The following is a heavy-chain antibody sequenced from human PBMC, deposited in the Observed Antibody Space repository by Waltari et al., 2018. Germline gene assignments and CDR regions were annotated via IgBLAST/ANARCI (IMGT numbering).Heavy chain of an antibody. CDR1: GFILSSYA. CDR3: AKRGTYGPALDY. CDR2: ISLDGKKE. D-gene: IGHD3-10*01. V-gene: IGHV3-30*01. Sequence: QVQLVESGGGAVQPGKSLSLSCEASGFILSSYAMHWVRRAPGQGLEWVAVISLDGKKEYYADSVKGRFTISRDNSKSIVYLQMNGLRNEDTALFYCAKRGTYGPALDYWGQGTLVTVSS. J-gene: IGHJ4*02.